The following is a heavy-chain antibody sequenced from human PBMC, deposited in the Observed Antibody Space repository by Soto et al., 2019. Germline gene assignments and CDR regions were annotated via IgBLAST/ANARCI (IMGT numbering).Heavy chain of an antibody. CDR3: ARDPASYYVFFSGYPSTQSPQDAFDI. CDR1: GYTFTSYY. V-gene: IGHV1-46*03. Sequence: ASVKVSCKASGYTFTSYYMHWVRQAPGQGLEWMGTINPSGGSTSYAQKFQGRVTMTRDTSTSTVYMELSSLRSEDTAVYYCARDPASYYVFFSGYPSTQSPQDAFDIWGQGTMVTVSS. J-gene: IGHJ3*02. D-gene: IGHD3-3*01. CDR2: INPSGGST.